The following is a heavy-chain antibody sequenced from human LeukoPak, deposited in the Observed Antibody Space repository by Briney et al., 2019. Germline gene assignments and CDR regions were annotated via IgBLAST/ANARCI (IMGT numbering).Heavy chain of an antibody. CDR3: ARDSYSSGWDYYYYYMDV. CDR1: GSTFSSYE. V-gene: IGHV3-48*03. Sequence: GGSLRLSCAASGSTFSSYEMNWVRQAPGKGLEWVSYISSSGSTIYYADSVKGRFTISRDNAKNSLYLQMNSLRAEDTAVYYCARDSYSSGWDYYYYYMDVWGKGTTVTISS. J-gene: IGHJ6*03. CDR2: ISSSGSTI. D-gene: IGHD6-19*01.